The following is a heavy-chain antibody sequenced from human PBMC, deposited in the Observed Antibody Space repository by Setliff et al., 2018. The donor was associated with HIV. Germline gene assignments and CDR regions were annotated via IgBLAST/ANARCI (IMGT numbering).Heavy chain of an antibody. CDR3: GREYCTNGVCYTSYFQH. J-gene: IGHJ1*01. CDR1: GFTFEDYA. CDR2: ISWNSGNI. V-gene: IGHV3-9*01. D-gene: IGHD2-8*01. Sequence: SLRLSCAASGFTFEDYAMHWVRQAPGKGLEWVSSISWNSGNIAYADSVKGRFTISRDNAKNSLYLQVNSLRAEDTAVYYCGREYCTNGVCYTSYFQHWGQGTLVTVSS.